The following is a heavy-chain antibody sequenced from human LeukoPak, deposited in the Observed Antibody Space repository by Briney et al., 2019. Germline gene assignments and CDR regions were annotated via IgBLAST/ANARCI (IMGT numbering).Heavy chain of an antibody. CDR2: ISGSGGST. CDR3: AKGYYDYVWGSYYFDY. V-gene: IGHV3-23*01. CDR1: GFTFSSYA. D-gene: IGHD3-16*01. J-gene: IGHJ4*02. Sequence: GGSLSLSCAASGFTFSSYAMSWVRQAPGKGLEWVSAISGSGGSTYYADSVKGRFTISRDNSRDTLYLQMNSLRAEDTAVYYCAKGYYDYVWGSYYFDYWGQGTLVTVSS.